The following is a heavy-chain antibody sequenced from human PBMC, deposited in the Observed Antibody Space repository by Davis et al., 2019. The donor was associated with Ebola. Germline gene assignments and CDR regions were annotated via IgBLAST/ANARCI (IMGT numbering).Heavy chain of an antibody. CDR2: IRYDGSNK. CDR3: AKARHVDTAMALDY. Sequence: GESLKISCAASGFTFSSYWMHWVRQAPGKGLEWVAFIRYDGSNKYYADSVKGRFTISRDNSKNTLYLQMNSLRAVDTAVYYCAKARHVDTAMALDYWGQGTLVTVSS. D-gene: IGHD5-18*01. CDR1: GFTFSSYW. J-gene: IGHJ4*02. V-gene: IGHV3-30*02.